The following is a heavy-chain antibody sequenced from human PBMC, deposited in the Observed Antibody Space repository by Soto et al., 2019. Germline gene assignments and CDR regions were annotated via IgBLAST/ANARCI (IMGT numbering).Heavy chain of an antibody. CDR2: ISSSSSSI. D-gene: IGHD6-19*01. V-gene: IGHV3-48*01. J-gene: IGHJ6*02. Sequence: EVQLEESGGGLVQPGGSLRLSCTASGVTFSSYSMVWVRQAPGKGLEWVSYISSSSSSIYYADSVKGRFTTSRDNAKNSTYLQMNSLRVEDTRLYYCARELGFDAVARMDVWGQGTTVTVSS. CDR1: GVTFSSYS. CDR3: ARELGFDAVARMDV.